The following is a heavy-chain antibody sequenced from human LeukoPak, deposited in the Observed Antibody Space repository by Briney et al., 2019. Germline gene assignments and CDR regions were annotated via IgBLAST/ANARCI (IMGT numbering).Heavy chain of an antibody. CDR3: GRVGAYYGSGSYSDY. CDR2: ISGSGGST. CDR1: GFTFSSYA. V-gene: IGHV3-23*01. D-gene: IGHD3-10*01. J-gene: IGHJ4*02. Sequence: GGSLRLSFAASGFTFSSYAMSWVRQAPGKGLEWVSAISGSGGSTYYADSVKGRFTISRDNSKNTLYLQMNSLRAEDTAVYYCGRVGAYYGSGSYSDYWGQGTLVTVSS.